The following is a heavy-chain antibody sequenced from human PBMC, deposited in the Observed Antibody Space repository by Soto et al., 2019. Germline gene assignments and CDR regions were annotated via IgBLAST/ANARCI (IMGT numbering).Heavy chain of an antibody. CDR3: AKDLQVVVITSNWFDP. D-gene: IGHD3-22*01. CDR1: GFTFSSYA. Sequence: GGSLRLSCAASGFTFSSYAMSWVRQAPGKGLECVSAISGSGGSTYYADSVKGRFTISRDNSKNTLYLQMNSLRAEDTAVYYCAKDLQVVVITSNWFDPWGQGTLVTVSS. V-gene: IGHV3-23*01. CDR2: ISGSGGST. J-gene: IGHJ5*02.